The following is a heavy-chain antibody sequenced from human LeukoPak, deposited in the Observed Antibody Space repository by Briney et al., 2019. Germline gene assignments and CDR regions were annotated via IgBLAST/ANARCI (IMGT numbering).Heavy chain of an antibody. CDR2: INHSGST. D-gene: IGHD3-22*01. V-gene: IGHV4-34*01. J-gene: IGHJ5*02. CDR3: ARSPLAFYDSSGYPRVWFDP. CDR1: GGSFSGYY. Sequence: SETLPLTCAVYGGSFSGYYWSWIRQPPGKGLEWLGEINHSGSTNYNPSLKSRVTISLDTSRNQFSLKLSSVTAADTAVYYCARSPLAFYDSSGYPRVWFDPWGQGTLVTVSS.